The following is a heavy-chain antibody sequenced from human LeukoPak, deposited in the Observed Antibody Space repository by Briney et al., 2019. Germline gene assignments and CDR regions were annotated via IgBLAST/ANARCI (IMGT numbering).Heavy chain of an antibody. CDR3: ARGYASDTAIRSYYYYYMDV. Sequence: EASVKVSCKASGYTFTGYHMHWVRQAPGQGLEWMGWINPNSGGTNYAQKFQGRVTMTRDTSISTAYMELSRLRSDDTAVYYCARGYASDTAIRSYYYYYMDVWGKGTTVTVSS. D-gene: IGHD5-18*01. J-gene: IGHJ6*03. CDR1: GYTFTGYH. V-gene: IGHV1-2*02. CDR2: INPNSGGT.